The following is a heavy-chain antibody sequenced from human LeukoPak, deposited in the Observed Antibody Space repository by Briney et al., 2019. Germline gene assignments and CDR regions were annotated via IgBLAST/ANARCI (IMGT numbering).Heavy chain of an antibody. J-gene: IGHJ4*02. Sequence: SETLSLTCTVSGGSISSGSYYWSWIRQPAGKGLEWIGRIYTSGSTNYNPSLKSRVTISVDTSKNQFSLKLSSVTAADTAVYYCAGRSGYDIALDYWGQGTLVTVSS. CDR2: IYTSGST. D-gene: IGHD3-22*01. V-gene: IGHV4-61*02. CDR1: GGSISSGSYY. CDR3: AGRSGYDIALDY.